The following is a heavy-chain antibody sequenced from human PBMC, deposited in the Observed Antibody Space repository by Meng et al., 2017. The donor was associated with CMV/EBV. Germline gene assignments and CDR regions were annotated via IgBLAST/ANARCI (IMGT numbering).Heavy chain of an antibody. CDR2: ANHSGST. CDR3: ARRVRASPYYYDSSGYYPH. V-gene: IGHV4-34*01. J-gene: IGHJ4*02. CDR1: GGSFSGYY. D-gene: IGHD3-22*01. Sequence: GSLRLSCAVYGGSFSGYYWSWIRQPPGKGPEWIGEANHSGSTNYNPYLKSRVTISVDTSKNQFSLKLSSVTAADTAVYYCARRVRASPYYYDSSGYYPHWGQGTLVTVSS.